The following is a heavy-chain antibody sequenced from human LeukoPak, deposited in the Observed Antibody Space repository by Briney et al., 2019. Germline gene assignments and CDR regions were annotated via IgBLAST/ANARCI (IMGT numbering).Heavy chain of an antibody. Sequence: PSETLSLTCTVSGGSISSYYWSWIRQPPGKGLEWIGYIYYSGSTNYNPSLKSRVTISVDTSKNQFSLKLSSVTAADTAVYYCARGGDGTNPWGSAFDIWGQGTMVTVSS. CDR3: ARGGDGTNPWGSAFDI. D-gene: IGHD5-24*01. CDR1: GGSISSYY. J-gene: IGHJ3*02. V-gene: IGHV4-59*01. CDR2: IYYSGST.